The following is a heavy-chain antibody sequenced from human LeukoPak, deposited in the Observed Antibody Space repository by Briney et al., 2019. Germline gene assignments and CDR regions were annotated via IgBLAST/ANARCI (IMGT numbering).Heavy chain of an antibody. CDR1: GFSFRNAW. CDR3: TTVWNCGGDCSDAFDI. J-gene: IGHJ3*02. V-gene: IGHV3-15*01. CDR2: IKSKTDGGTT. D-gene: IGHD2-21*02. Sequence: SGGSLRLSCAASGFSFRNAWMSWVRQAPGKGLEWVGRIKSKTDGGTTDYAAPVKGRFTISRADSKNTLYLQMNSLKTEDTAVYYCTTVWNCGGDCSDAFDIWGEGRLVTVSS.